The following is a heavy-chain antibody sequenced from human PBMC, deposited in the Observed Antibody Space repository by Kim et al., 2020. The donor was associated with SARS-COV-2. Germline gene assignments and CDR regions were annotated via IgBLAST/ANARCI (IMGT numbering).Heavy chain of an antibody. J-gene: IGHJ4*02. Sequence: IYYADAGKGRFTISRDNAQNSLYLQMNSLRDEDTAVYYCARAYDFDSSGYYWGRGALVTVSS. V-gene: IGHV3-48*02. D-gene: IGHD3-22*01. CDR2: I. CDR3: ARAYDFDSSGYY.